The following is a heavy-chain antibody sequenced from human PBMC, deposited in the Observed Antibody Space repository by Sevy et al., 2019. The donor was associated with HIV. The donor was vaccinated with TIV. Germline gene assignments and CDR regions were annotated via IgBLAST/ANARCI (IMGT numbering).Heavy chain of an antibody. D-gene: IGHD4-4*01. Sequence: GGSLRLTCAASGFTFSSYAMSWVRQAPGKGLEWVSAISGSGGSTYYADSVKGRLTISRDNSKNTLYLQMNSLRAEDTAVYYCAKSDSNYQTYYYGMDVWGQGTTVTVSS. J-gene: IGHJ6*02. CDR2: ISGSGGST. CDR1: GFTFSSYA. V-gene: IGHV3-23*01. CDR3: AKSDSNYQTYYYGMDV.